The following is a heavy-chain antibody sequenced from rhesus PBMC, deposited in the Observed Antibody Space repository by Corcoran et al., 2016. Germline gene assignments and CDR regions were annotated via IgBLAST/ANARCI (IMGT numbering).Heavy chain of an antibody. D-gene: IGHD3-3*01. CDR2: LKPYNGNP. V-gene: IGHV1S2*01. Sequence: QVQLVQSGAEVKKPGSSVKVSCKASGYTFTDYYMHWVRPAPRQGLEWMGWLKPYNGNPKYAQKCQGRVTMTRDTSTSTAYMELSSLRSEDTAVYYCARVPLLQYLDWLLSYFDYWGQGVLVTVSS. CDR3: ARVPLLQYLDWLLSYFDY. CDR1: GYTFTDYY. J-gene: IGHJ4*01.